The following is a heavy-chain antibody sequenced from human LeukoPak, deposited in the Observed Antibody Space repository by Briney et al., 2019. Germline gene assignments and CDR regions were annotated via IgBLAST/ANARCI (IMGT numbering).Heavy chain of an antibody. CDR1: GFTFSSYS. V-gene: IGHV3-21*01. D-gene: IGHD6-13*01. Sequence: GGCLRLACAASGFTFSSYSTDWGRRAPGKGLEWVSSISSSSSNIYYADSVKGRFTISRDKAKNSLYLQMTGLRAEDTAVYYCATDLAAAGDYWGQGTLVTVSS. CDR3: ATDLAAAGDY. J-gene: IGHJ4*02. CDR2: ISSSSSNI.